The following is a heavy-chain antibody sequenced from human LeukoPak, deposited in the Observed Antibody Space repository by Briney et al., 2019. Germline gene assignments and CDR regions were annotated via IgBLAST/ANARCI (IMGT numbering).Heavy chain of an antibody. CDR3: ARSPPDYGDYEARGFDY. CDR1: GYSFTSYW. V-gene: IGHV5-51*01. D-gene: IGHD4-17*01. CDR2: IYPGDSDT. J-gene: IGHJ4*02. Sequence: HGESLKISCKGSGYSFTSYWIGWVRQMPGKGLEWMGIIYPGDSDTRCSPSFQGQVTISADKSISTAYQQWSSLKASDTAMYCCARSPPDYGDYEARGFDYWGQGTLVTVSS.